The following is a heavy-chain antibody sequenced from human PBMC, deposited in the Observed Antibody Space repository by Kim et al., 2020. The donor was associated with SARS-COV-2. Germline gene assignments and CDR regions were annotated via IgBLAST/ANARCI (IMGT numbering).Heavy chain of an antibody. CDR1: GGTFSSYA. V-gene: IGHV1-69*13. CDR3: ARDIITEDSSGWSHWFDP. CDR2: IIPIFGTA. D-gene: IGHD6-19*01. Sequence: SVKVSCKASGGTFSSYAISWVRQAPGQGLEWMGGIIPIFGTANYAQKFQGRVTITADESTSTAYMELSSLRSEDTAVYYCARDIITEDSSGWSHWFDPWGQGNLVTVSS. J-gene: IGHJ5*02.